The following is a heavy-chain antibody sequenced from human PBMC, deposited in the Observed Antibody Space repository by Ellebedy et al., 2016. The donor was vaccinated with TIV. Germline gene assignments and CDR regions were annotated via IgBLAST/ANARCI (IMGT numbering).Heavy chain of an antibody. CDR2: IKQDGSEK. Sequence: GGSLRLPXAASGFPFSTYGMSSVRQAPGKGLEWVATIKQDGSEKYFVDSVKGRFTISRDKAKNSLCLQMNSLRAEDTAVYYCARDKIVGATYFDYWGQGTLVTVSS. CDR1: GFPFSTYG. D-gene: IGHD1-26*01. J-gene: IGHJ4*02. V-gene: IGHV3-7*01. CDR3: ARDKIVGATYFDY.